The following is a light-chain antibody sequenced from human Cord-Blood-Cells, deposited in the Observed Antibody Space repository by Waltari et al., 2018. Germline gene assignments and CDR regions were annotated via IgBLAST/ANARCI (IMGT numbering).Light chain of an antibody. CDR2: EGS. Sequence: QSALTQPASVSGSPGQSITISCTGTSSDVGSYNLVSWYQQHPGQAPNLMIYEGSKRPSGISNRFSGSKSGNTASLTFSGLQAEDEADYYCCSYAGSSTGVFGGGTKLTVL. V-gene: IGLV2-23*01. CDR3: CSYAGSSTGV. J-gene: IGLJ3*02. CDR1: SSDVGSYNL.